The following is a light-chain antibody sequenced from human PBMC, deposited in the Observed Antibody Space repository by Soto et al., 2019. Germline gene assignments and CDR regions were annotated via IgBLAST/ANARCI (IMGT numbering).Light chain of an antibody. Sequence: QSALTQPPSASGSPGQSVTISCTGTSADIGTYNYVSWFQQHSGNAPKLIISEVDKRPSGVPNRFSGSKSGNTASLTIAGLQAEDEDDYYCSSFVHKNNLLFGGGTKLTVL. CDR2: EVD. V-gene: IGLV2-8*01. J-gene: IGLJ2*01. CDR3: SSFVHKNNLL. CDR1: SADIGTYNY.